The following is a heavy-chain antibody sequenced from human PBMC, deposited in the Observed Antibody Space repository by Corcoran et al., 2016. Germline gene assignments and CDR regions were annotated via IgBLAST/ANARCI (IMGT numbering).Heavy chain of an antibody. Sequence: EVQLVESGGGLVKPGGSLRLSCAASGFTFSSYSMNWVRQAPGKGLDWVSSISSSSSYIYYADEVKGRFTISRDNAKNSLYLQMKSPGAEDTAVYYCARGSAPGYWGQGTLVTVSS. CDR2: ISSSSSYI. D-gene: IGHD6-25*01. CDR1: GFTFSSYS. J-gene: IGHJ4*02. V-gene: IGHV3-21*01. CDR3: ARGSAPGY.